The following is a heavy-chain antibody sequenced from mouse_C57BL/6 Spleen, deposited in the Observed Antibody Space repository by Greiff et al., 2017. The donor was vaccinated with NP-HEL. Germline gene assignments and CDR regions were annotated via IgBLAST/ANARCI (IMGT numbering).Heavy chain of an antibody. V-gene: IGHV1-82*01. CDR2: IYPGDGDT. CDR1: GYAFSSSW. D-gene: IGHD1-1*02. J-gene: IGHJ2*01. CDR3: AREDYGLGFDY. Sequence: LVESGPELVKPGASVKISCKASGYAFSSSWMNWVKQRPGKGLEWIGRIYPGDGDTNYNGKFKGKATLTADKSSSTAYMQLSSLTSEDSAVYFCAREDYGLGFDYWGQGTTLTVSS.